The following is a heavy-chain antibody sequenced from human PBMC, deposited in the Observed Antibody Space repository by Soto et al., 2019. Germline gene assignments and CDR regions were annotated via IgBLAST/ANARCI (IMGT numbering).Heavy chain of an antibody. D-gene: IGHD2-21*01. V-gene: IGHV3-23*01. CDR3: VRRAGGAVVWYYDL. CDR2: VSGRGGSA. Sequence: EVQLLESGGGLVQRGGSLRLCCAASGFIFNNYAMTWVRQAPGKGLEWVARVSGRGGSAYYADSVKGRLTISRDNSNNTLYLQMTNVRGEDTAVYYCVRRAGGAVVWYYDLWGRGTLVSVFS. CDR1: GFIFNNYA. J-gene: IGHJ2*01.